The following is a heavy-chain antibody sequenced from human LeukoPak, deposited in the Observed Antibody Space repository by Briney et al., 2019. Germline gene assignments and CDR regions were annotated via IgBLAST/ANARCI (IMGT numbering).Heavy chain of an antibody. Sequence: GVSVRLSCAACVFTFSIYAVIGVPESRGKGLEGVSAISWSGVSTYCADSVKVRFTISRDNSKHTPDLQMNILRAGDGTVYYCANNTVFGVAYFDYWGQGTLVTVSS. V-gene: IGHV3-23*01. CDR1: VFTFSIYA. D-gene: IGHD3-3*01. CDR3: ANNTVFGVAYFDY. CDR2: ISWSGVST. J-gene: IGHJ4*02.